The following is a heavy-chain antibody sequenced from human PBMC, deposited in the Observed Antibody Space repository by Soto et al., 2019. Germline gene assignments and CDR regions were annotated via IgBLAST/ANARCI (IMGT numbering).Heavy chain of an antibody. D-gene: IGHD2-2*01. CDR3: AKSEFGSYQLPDDY. CDR2: ISYDGSNK. J-gene: IGHJ4*01. CDR1: GFTFSSYG. Sequence: GGSLRLSCAASGFTFSSYGMHWVRQAPGKGLEWVAVISYDGSNKYYADSVKGRFTISRDNSKNTLYLQMNSLRAEDTAVYYCAKSEFGSYQLPDDYWGQGTLVTVSS. V-gene: IGHV3-30*18.